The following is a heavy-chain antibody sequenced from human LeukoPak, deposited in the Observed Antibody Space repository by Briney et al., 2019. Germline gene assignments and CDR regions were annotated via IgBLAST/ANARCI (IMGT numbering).Heavy chain of an antibody. V-gene: IGHV3-66*01. CDR2: VYSAGTT. Sequence: GGSLRLSCAASGFTVSDNYISWVRQAPGKGLEWVALVYSAGTTHADSVRGRFTISRDKSKNMLYLQMNSLRAEDTAVYFCARAQGGKIQLWDYYFDYWGQGTLVTVSS. CDR1: GFTVSDNY. J-gene: IGHJ4*02. CDR3: ARAQGGKIQLWDYYFDY. D-gene: IGHD5-18*01.